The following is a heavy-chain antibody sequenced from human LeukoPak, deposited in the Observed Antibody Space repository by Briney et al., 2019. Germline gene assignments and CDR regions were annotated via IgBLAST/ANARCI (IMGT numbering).Heavy chain of an antibody. J-gene: IGHJ6*03. V-gene: IGHV3-7*01. D-gene: IGHD3-10*01. CDR2: IKQDGSEK. CDR3: AKFAPTMVRGVIYYYYYYMDV. CDR1: GFTFSSYW. Sequence: GGSLRLSCAASGFTFSSYWMSWVRQAPGKGLEWVANIKQDGSEKNYVDSVKGRFTISRDNAKNSLYLQMNSLRAEDTAVYYCAKFAPTMVRGVIYYYYYYMDVWGKGTTVTISS.